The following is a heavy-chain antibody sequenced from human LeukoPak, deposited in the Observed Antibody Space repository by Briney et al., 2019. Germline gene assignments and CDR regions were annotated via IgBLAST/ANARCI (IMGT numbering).Heavy chain of an antibody. CDR1: GYSISSGYY. Sequence: SETLSLTCAVSGYSISSGYYWGWIRQPPGKGLEWIGNIYHSGSTYYNPSLKSRVTISVDTSKNQFSLMLSSVTAADTAVYYCAVLVGATQHWGQGTLVTVSS. CDR2: IYHSGST. CDR3: AVLVGATQH. D-gene: IGHD1-26*01. V-gene: IGHV4-38-2*01. J-gene: IGHJ1*01.